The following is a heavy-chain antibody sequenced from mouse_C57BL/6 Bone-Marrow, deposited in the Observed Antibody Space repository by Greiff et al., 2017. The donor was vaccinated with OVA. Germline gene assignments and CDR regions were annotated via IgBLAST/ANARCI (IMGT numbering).Heavy chain of an antibody. J-gene: IGHJ2*01. V-gene: IGHV1-26*01. Sequence: EVKLMESGPELVKPGASVKISCKASGYTFTDYYMNWVKQSHGKSLEWIGDINPNNGGTSYNQKFKGKATLTVDKSSSTAYMELRSLTSEDSAVYYCARDWDGFDYWGQGTTLTVSS. CDR2: INPNNGGT. CDR3: ARDWDGFDY. CDR1: GYTFTDYY. D-gene: IGHD4-1*01.